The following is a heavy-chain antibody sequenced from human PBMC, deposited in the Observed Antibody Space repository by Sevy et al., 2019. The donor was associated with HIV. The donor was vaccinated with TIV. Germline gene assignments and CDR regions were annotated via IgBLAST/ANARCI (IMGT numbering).Heavy chain of an antibody. D-gene: IGHD2-2*01. CDR2: ISGSGGST. V-gene: IGHV3-23*01. Sequence: GGSLRLSCAASGFTFSSYAMSWVRQAPGKGLEWVSTISGSGGSTYYGGSVKGRFTISRDNSKNTLFLQMESPKAEDTAVYYCAKVDVVVPAADHCMDVWGQGTTVTVSS. J-gene: IGHJ6*02. CDR1: GFTFSSYA. CDR3: AKVDVVVPAADHCMDV.